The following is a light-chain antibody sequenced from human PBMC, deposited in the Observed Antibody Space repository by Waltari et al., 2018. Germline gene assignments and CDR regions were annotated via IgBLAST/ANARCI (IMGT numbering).Light chain of an antibody. J-gene: IGKJ4*01. CDR1: QSVNTF. CDR3: QQRYNWPPLT. Sequence: EIVLTQSPATLSLSPGERATLSCRASQSVNTFLACYQQKPGQAPRLLIYDASNRATGIPARFSGSGSGTDFTLTISSLEPEDFAVYYCQQRYNWPPLTFGGGTKVEIK. V-gene: IGKV3-11*01. CDR2: DAS.